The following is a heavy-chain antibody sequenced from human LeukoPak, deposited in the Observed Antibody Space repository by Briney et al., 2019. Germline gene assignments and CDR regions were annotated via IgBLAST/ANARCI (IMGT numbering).Heavy chain of an antibody. CDR1: GLTLSSYW. CDR2: IKRDGSIT. D-gene: IGHD3-9*01. V-gene: IGHV3-74*01. Sequence: PGGSLRLSCAASGLTLSSYWMHWVRQGPGKGLVWVSRIKRDGSITNYADTVKGRFTISRDNSKNTLYLQMNSLRAEDTAVYYCAKVLDPDSNLGYYYYGMDVWGQGTTVTVSS. J-gene: IGHJ6*02. CDR3: AKVLDPDSNLGYYYYGMDV.